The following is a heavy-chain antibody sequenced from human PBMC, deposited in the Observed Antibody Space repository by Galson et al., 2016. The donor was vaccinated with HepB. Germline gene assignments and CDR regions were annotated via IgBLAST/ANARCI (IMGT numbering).Heavy chain of an antibody. Sequence: SLRLSCAASGFTLRNYWMSWVRQAPGKGLEWVANINADGSEKSYVDSVRGRFTISRDNAENSVSLQMNSLRAEDTAVYYCARARRHSTPDPHHFDYWGQGSLVTVSS. CDR1: GFTLRNYW. D-gene: IGHD6-13*01. J-gene: IGHJ4*02. V-gene: IGHV3-7*01. CDR3: ARARRHSTPDPHHFDY. CDR2: INADGSEK.